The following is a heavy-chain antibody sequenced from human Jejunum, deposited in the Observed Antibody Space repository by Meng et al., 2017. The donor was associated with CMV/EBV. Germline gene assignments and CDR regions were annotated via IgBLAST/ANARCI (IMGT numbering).Heavy chain of an antibody. CDR1: FTFEDYT. CDR3: AKQSQPYRWTGPIIDF. V-gene: IGHV3-43*01. Sequence: FTFEDYTMHWVRQTPGKGLEWVSLITWDSGSTYYADSVKGRFTISRDNSKNSLFLHMTSLTTDDTALYYCAKQSQPYRWTGPIIDFWGQGTLVTVSS. D-gene: IGHD3/OR15-3a*01. J-gene: IGHJ4*02. CDR2: ITWDSGST.